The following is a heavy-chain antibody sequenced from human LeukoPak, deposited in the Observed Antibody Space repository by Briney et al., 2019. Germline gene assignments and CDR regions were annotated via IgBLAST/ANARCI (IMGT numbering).Heavy chain of an antibody. D-gene: IGHD3-3*01. CDR3: TTAPASVDSS. V-gene: IGHV3-7*01. CDR1: GFTFTRFW. J-gene: IGHJ5*02. Sequence: GGSLRLSCAASGFTFTRFWLTWVRQSPGKGLEWVANRNPDGTKITYVDSVEGRFAISRDNAKNSVFLLMTSLRAEDTAMYYCTTAPASVDSSWGQGTLVAVSS. CDR2: RNPDGTKI.